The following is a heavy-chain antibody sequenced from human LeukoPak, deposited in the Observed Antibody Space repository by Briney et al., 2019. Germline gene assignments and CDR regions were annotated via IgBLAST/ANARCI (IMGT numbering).Heavy chain of an antibody. Sequence: ASVKVSCKASGYTFTGYYMHWVRQAPGQGLEWMGWINPNSGGTNYAQKFQGRVTMTRDTSISTAYMELSRLRSDDTAVYYCARDLVGATRKGGRYFDYWGQGTLVTVSS. CDR1: GYTFTGYY. CDR3: ARDLVGATRKGGRYFDY. CDR2: INPNSGGT. V-gene: IGHV1-2*02. D-gene: IGHD1-26*01. J-gene: IGHJ4*02.